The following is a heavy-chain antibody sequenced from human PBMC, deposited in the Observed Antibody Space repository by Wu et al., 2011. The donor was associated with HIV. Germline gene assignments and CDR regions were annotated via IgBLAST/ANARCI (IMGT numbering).Heavy chain of an antibody. Sequence: QVQLVQSGAEVKKPGSSVKVSCKASGGTFSNYGISWVRQAPGQGLEWMGRIMPIFGTANYAQKFQGRVTITADKSTSTAYMELSSLRSEDTAVYYCVRERGXGGGSCYQGPLGFDPVGPGNPGHRLL. V-gene: IGHV1-69*06. CDR3: VRERGXGGGSCYQGPLGFDP. D-gene: IGHD2-15*01. CDR2: IMPIFGTA. CDR1: GGTFSNYG. J-gene: IGHJ5*02.